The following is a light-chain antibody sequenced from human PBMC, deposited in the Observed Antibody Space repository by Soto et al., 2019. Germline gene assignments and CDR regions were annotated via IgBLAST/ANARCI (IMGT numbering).Light chain of an antibody. V-gene: IGLV2-14*01. Sequence: QSALAQPSSVSGSPGQSITISCTGTSTDVGGYNYVSWYQHHSGKAPKLLIYEVTNRPSGISDRFSGSESVNTASLTISGLQAEDESDYYCGSYSSTDTPFVFGTGTKLTVL. J-gene: IGLJ1*01. CDR3: GSYSSTDTPFV. CDR1: STDVGGYNY. CDR2: EVT.